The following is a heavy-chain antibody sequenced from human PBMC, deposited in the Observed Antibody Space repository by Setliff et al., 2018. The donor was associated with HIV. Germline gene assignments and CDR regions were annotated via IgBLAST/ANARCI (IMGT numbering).Heavy chain of an antibody. CDR2: IYYSWST. J-gene: IGHJ5*02. CDR3: ARHYGPGFLEWLSLDSWFDP. D-gene: IGHD3-3*01. Sequence: SETLSLTCSVSNGSINGYYWTWIRQPPGKGLEWIGSIYYSWSTYYNPSLKSRVTISVDTSKNQFSLKLSSVTAADTAVYYCARHYGPGFLEWLSLDSWFDPWGQGTLVTVSS. CDR1: NGSINGYY. V-gene: IGHV4-59*05.